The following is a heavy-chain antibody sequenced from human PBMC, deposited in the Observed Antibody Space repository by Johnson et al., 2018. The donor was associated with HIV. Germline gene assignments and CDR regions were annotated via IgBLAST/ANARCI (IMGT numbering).Heavy chain of an antibody. J-gene: IGHJ3*02. V-gene: IGHV3-30*04. D-gene: IGHD2-2*01. CDR2: ISKDGANN. Sequence: QMMLVESGGGVVQPGKSLRLSCAASGFIFSNYPMHWVRQAPGKGLEWVAVISKDGANNYHADSVKGRFTISRDNSKNTLYLQMNSLRAEDTAVYYCARDTDIVVVPARGDAFDIWGQGTMVTVSS. CDR3: ARDTDIVVVPARGDAFDI. CDR1: GFIFSNYP.